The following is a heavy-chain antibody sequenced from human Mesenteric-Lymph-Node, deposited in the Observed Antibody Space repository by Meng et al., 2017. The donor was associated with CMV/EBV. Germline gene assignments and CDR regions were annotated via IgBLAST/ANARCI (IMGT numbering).Heavy chain of an antibody. CDR3: AKNSYSHYYYGMDV. J-gene: IGHJ6*02. CDR2: INWNGANT. Sequence: LSLTCAASGFTFDDYAMSWVRQTPGKGLEWVSGINWNGANTGYADSVKGRFTISRDNAKNSLYLQMNSLRAEDTAVYYCAKNSYSHYYYGMDVWGQGTTVTVSS. V-gene: IGHV3-20*04. D-gene: IGHD2-21*02. CDR1: GFTFDDYA.